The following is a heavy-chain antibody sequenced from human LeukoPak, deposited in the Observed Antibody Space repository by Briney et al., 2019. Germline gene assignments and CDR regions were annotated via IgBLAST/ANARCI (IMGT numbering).Heavy chain of an antibody. CDR2: INPNSGGT. Sequence: GASVKASCKASGYTFTGYYMHWVRQAPGQGLEWMGWINPNSGGTNYAQKFQGRVTMTRDTSISTAYMELSRLRSDDTAVYYCASTESNGGWYYYYYGMDVWGQGTTVTVSS. CDR3: ASTESNGGWYYYYYGMDV. CDR1: GYTFTGYY. V-gene: IGHV1-2*02. D-gene: IGHD2-8*01. J-gene: IGHJ6*02.